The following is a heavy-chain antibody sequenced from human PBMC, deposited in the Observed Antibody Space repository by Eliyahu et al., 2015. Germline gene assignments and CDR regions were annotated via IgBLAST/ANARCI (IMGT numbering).Heavy chain of an antibody. V-gene: IGHV5-10-1*03. J-gene: IGHJ5*02. CDR3: ARLGRVVVPAAINWFDP. D-gene: IGHD2-2*01. CDR2: IDPSDSYT. CDR1: GYSFTSYW. Sequence: EVQLVQSGAEVKKPGESLRISCTGSGYSFTSYWXSWVRQMPGKGLEWMGRIDPSDSYTNYSPSFQGHVTISADKSISTAYLQWSSLKASDTAMYYCARLGRVVVPAAINWFDPWGQGTLVTVSS.